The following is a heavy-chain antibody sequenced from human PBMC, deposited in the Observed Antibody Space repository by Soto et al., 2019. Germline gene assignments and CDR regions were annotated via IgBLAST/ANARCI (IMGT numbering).Heavy chain of an antibody. D-gene: IGHD3-22*01. J-gene: IGHJ5*02. CDR1: GYRFTSYW. Sequence: GESLKISCRTSGYRFTSYWIAWVRQMPGKGLEWMGIIFPSDSDTRYSPSFQGQVTISADRSTSTVFLQWASLKASDTAVYFCARKDKSGYFNWFDPWGQGTLVAVSS. CDR3: ARKDKSGYFNWFDP. CDR2: IFPSDSDT. V-gene: IGHV5-51*01.